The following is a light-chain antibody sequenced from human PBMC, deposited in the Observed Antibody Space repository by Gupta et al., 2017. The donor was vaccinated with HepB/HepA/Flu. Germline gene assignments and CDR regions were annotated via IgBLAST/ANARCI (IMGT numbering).Light chain of an antibody. CDR3: QQSYSTLCS. CDR1: QSISSY. Sequence: DIQMTQSPSSLSASVGDRVTITCRASQSISSYLNWYQQKPGKAPKLLIYAASSLQGGVPSRFSGSGSGTDFTLTISSLQPEDFATYYCQQSYSTLCSFGQGTKLEIK. J-gene: IGKJ2*04. V-gene: IGKV1-39*01. CDR2: AAS.